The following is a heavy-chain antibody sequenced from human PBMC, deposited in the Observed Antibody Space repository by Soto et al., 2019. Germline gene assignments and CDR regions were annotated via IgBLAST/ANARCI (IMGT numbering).Heavy chain of an antibody. CDR3: ARQRSSNYYYYGMDV. CDR1: GYSFTSYW. CDR2: IYPGDSDT. Sequence: GESLKISCKGSGYSFTSYWIGWVRQMPGKGLEWMGIIYPGDSDTRYSPSFQGQVTISADKSISTAYLQWSSLKASDTAMYYCARQRSSNYYYYGMDVWGQGXTVTVYS. D-gene: IGHD6-6*01. V-gene: IGHV5-51*01. J-gene: IGHJ6*02.